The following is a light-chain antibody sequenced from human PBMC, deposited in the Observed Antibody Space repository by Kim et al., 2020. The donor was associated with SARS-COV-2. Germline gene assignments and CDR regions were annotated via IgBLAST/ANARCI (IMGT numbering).Light chain of an antibody. J-gene: IGKJ1*01. Sequence: ASVGDRVSITCRASQDISTNVAWYQQKPGKVPDLLIYDASALQSGVPSRFSGSGSGTDFTLTSSSLQPEDVATYYCQKYNGAPWTFGQGTKVDIK. CDR2: DAS. V-gene: IGKV1-27*01. CDR3: QKYNGAPWT. CDR1: QDISTN.